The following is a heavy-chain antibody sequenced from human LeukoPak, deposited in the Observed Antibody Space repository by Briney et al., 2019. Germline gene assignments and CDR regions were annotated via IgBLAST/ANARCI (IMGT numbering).Heavy chain of an antibody. CDR3: ARVWDY. Sequence: SETLSLTCAVYGRSFSGYYWSWIRQPPGKGLEWIGYIHYSGSLNYNPSLKSRAIISLDTSKNQFSLRLSSVTAADTAVYYCARVWDYWGQGTLVTVSS. CDR1: GRSFSGYY. D-gene: IGHD3-10*01. J-gene: IGHJ4*02. V-gene: IGHV4-34*11. CDR2: IHYSGSL.